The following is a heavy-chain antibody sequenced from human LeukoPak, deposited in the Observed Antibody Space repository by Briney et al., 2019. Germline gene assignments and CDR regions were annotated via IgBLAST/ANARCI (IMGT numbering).Heavy chain of an antibody. CDR1: GYRFASDW. Sequence: GESLKISCKGSGYRFASDWIGWVRQMPGRGLEWMGIIYPDDSDTRYSPSFQGQVTISVDKSISTAYLQWSSLKASDTAMYYCARTLSGSGSYFKDWGQGTQVTVSS. CDR3: ARTLSGSGSYFKD. J-gene: IGHJ4*02. V-gene: IGHV5-51*01. D-gene: IGHD3-10*01. CDR2: IYPDDSDT.